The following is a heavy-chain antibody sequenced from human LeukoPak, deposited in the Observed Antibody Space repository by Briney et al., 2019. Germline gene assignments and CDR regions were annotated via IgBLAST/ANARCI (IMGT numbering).Heavy chain of an antibody. Sequence: ASVKVSCKASGYTFTNYAMNWGRQAPGQGREWMGWINTNTGNPTYAQDFTGRFVFSLDTSVSTAYLQISSLKADDTAVYYCARDPMGYCSGTRCYPAAFDTWGQGTLVTVSS. D-gene: IGHD2-2*01. CDR2: INTNTGNP. CDR1: GYTFTNYA. CDR3: ARDPMGYCSGTRCYPAAFDT. V-gene: IGHV7-4-1*02. J-gene: IGHJ3*02.